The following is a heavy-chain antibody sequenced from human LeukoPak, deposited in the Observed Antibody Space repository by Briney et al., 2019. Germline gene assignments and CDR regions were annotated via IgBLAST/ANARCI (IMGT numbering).Heavy chain of an antibody. CDR1: GFTFSSYA. D-gene: IGHD2-21*02. CDR2: ISGSGGST. J-gene: IGHJ5*02. CDR3: AQNRGGGDCKFDP. Sequence: GGSLRLSCAASGFTFSSYAMSWVRQAPGKGLEWVSAISGSGGSTYYADSVKGRFTISRDNCKNTLYLQMNSLRAEDTAVYYCAQNRGGGDCKFDPWGQGTLVTVSS. V-gene: IGHV3-23*01.